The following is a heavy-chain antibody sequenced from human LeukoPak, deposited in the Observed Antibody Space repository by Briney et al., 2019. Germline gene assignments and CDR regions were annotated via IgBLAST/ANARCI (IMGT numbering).Heavy chain of an antibody. CDR3: AKDSSVPYGITD. CDR1: GFTFSKYA. CDR2: ISGSDGNT. J-gene: IGHJ4*02. Sequence: GGSLRLSCAASGFTFSKYAMSWVRQARGKGLEWVSAISGSDGNTFYADSVKGRFTISRDNSKNTLSLQMNSLRAEDTALYYCAKDSSVPYGITDWGQGTLVTVSS. V-gene: IGHV3-23*01. D-gene: IGHD4-17*01.